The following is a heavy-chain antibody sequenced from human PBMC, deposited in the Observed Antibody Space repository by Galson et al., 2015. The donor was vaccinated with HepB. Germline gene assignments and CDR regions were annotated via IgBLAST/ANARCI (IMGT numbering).Heavy chain of an antibody. CDR2: IIPNFRTA. CDR3: ARDRDGYNFWYFDL. Sequence: SVKVSCKASGGTFNNLGINWTRQAPGQGLEWMGGIIPNFRTANYHQDFQGRLTMTVDESTNTAYMELSSLTSDDTAKYFCARDRDGYNFWYFDLWGRGTLVTVSS. V-gene: IGHV1-69*13. J-gene: IGHJ2*01. CDR1: GGTFNNLG. D-gene: IGHD5-24*01.